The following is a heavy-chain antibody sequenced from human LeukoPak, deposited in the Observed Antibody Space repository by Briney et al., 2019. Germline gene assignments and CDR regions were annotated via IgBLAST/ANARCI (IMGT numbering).Heavy chain of an antibody. D-gene: IGHD6-19*01. J-gene: IGHJ5*02. Sequence: ASVKVSCKASGYTFTSYGISWVRQAPGQGLEWMGWINPNSGGTNYAQKFQGRVTMTRDTSISTAYMVLSRLRSDDTAVYYCARMGAVADNNWFDPWGQGTLVTVSS. V-gene: IGHV1-2*02. CDR1: GYTFTSYG. CDR3: ARMGAVADNNWFDP. CDR2: INPNSGGT.